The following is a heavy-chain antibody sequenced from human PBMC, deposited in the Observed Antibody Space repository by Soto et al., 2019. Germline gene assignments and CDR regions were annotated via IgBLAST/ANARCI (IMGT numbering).Heavy chain of an antibody. CDR3: ARWVGALGHWFDP. J-gene: IGHJ5*02. Sequence: QVQLVQSGGEVKKPGASVKVSCKASGYTFTSYGISWVRQAPGQGLEWMGRISAYNGNTNYAQKLQGRVTRTTDTSTSTAYRELRSLRSDDTAVDYCARWVGALGHWFDPWGQGTLVTVSS. CDR2: ISAYNGNT. V-gene: IGHV1-18*01. D-gene: IGHD1-26*01. CDR1: GYTFTSYG.